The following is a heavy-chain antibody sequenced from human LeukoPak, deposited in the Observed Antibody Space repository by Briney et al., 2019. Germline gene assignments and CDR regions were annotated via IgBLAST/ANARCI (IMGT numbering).Heavy chain of an antibody. Sequence: SETLSLTCTVSGGSISSSSYYWGWIRQPPGKGLEWIGSIYYSGSTYYNPSLKSRVTISVDTSKNQFSLKLSSVTAADTAVYYCARGRYCSGGSCYVNWFDPWGQGTLVTVSS. CDR3: ARGRYCSGGSCYVNWFDP. D-gene: IGHD2-15*01. CDR1: GGSISSSSYY. J-gene: IGHJ5*02. V-gene: IGHV4-39*07. CDR2: IYYSGST.